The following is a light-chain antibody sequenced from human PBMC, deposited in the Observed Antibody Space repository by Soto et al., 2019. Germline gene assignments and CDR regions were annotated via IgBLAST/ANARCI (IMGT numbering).Light chain of an antibody. Sequence: DIQMTQSPSTLSASVGDRDTSTCRASQSISSWLACYQQKPGTAPNLLIYDASSLESGVPSRFSGSGSRTEFTLTISRLQPDDFATYSCQQYNSYSPSVTFGEGTAVDIK. CDR3: QQYNSYSPSVT. V-gene: IGKV1-5*01. CDR2: DAS. J-gene: IGKJ1*01. CDR1: QSISSW.